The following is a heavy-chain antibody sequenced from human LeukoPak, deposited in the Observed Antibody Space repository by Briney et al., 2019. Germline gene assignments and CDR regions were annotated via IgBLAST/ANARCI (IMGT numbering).Heavy chain of an antibody. CDR2: IWYDGRSE. CDR3: ARAVGRGAGYFDY. D-gene: IGHD1-26*01. J-gene: IGHJ4*02. CDR1: GFIFSSNG. V-gene: IGHV3-33*01. Sequence: PGRSLRLSCAASGFIFSSNGMHWVRQAPGKGLEWVAFIWYDGRSEDYVDSVKGRFTISRDNSKNTLYLQMNSLRAEDTAVYYCARAVGRGAGYFDYWGQGTLVTVSS.